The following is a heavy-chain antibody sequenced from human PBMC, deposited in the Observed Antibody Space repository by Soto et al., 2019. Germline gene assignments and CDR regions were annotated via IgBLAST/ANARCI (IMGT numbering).Heavy chain of an antibody. J-gene: IGHJ4*02. Sequence: QVQLVESGGGVVQPGRSLRLSCAASGFPFTTYGMHWVREGPDKGLEWVAVISYDGSNTYYADSVKGRFTISRDNSKNTLYLQMISLRPEDTALYYCVGGQYYFDYRGQGTLVTVSS. CDR1: GFPFTTYG. CDR2: ISYDGSNT. CDR3: VGGQYYFDY. V-gene: IGHV3-30*03. D-gene: IGHD3-10*01.